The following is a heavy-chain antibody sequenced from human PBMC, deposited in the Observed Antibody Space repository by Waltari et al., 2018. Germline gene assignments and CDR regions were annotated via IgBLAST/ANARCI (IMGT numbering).Heavy chain of an antibody. CDR1: VGTFSSYA. J-gene: IGHJ4*02. V-gene: IGHV1-69*10. CDR2: IIPILGIA. Sequence: QVQLVQSGAEVKKPRSSVKVSCKASVGTFSSYALSWVRQAPGQGLEWMGGIIPILGIANYAQKFQGRVTITADKSTSTAYMELSSLRSEDTAVYYCARDGGDGYTEAGYWGQGTLVTVSS. CDR3: ARDGGDGYTEAGY. D-gene: IGHD3-16*01.